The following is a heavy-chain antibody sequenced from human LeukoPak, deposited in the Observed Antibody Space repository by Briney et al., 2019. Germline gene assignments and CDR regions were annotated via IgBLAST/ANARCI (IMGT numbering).Heavy chain of an antibody. CDR1: GFSFSSYA. CDR2: ISGSGGNT. Sequence: GGSLRLSCAVSGFSFSSYAMSWVRQAPGKGLEWVSAISGSGGNTYYADSVKGRFTISRDNSKNTLYLQMNSLRVEDTAVYYCAKETSITGAGDFWGQGALVTVSS. D-gene: IGHD1-20*01. CDR3: AKETSITGAGDF. J-gene: IGHJ4*02. V-gene: IGHV3-23*01.